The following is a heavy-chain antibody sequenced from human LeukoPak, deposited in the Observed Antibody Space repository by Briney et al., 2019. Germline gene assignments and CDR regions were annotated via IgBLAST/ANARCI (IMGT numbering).Heavy chain of an antibody. Sequence: SETLSLTCAVYGGSFSGYYWSWIRQPPGKGLEWIGEINHSGSTNYNPSLKSRVTISVDTSKNQFSLKLSSLTAADTAVYYCARGLGIRQWLRDYYSYMEVWGKGTPFTVSS. D-gene: IGHD3-22*01. J-gene: IGHJ6*03. CDR3: ARGLGIRQWLRDYYSYMEV. CDR2: INHSGST. V-gene: IGHV4-34*01. CDR1: GGSFSGYY.